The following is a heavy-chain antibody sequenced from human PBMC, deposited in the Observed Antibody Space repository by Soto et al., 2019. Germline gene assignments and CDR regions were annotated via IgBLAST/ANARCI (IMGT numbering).Heavy chain of an antibody. CDR2: IYSSGGT. D-gene: IGHD3-3*01. Sequence: PSETLSLTCTVSGGAISGYYWTWIRQSAGKGLEWIGRIYSSGGTKYNLSLKSRVTMSLDTSKNQFSLRLSSVTAADTAVYYCARGQRFSDSFDPWGQGTLVTVSS. CDR3: ARGQRFSDSFDP. V-gene: IGHV4-4*07. CDR1: GGAISGYY. J-gene: IGHJ5*02.